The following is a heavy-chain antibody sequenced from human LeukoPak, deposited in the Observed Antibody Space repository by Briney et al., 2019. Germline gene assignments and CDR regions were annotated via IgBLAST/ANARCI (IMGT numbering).Heavy chain of an antibody. Sequence: PGGCLRLSCSAPGFIFSTYNMNWVRQAPGKALEWVSSITSSSSRTFYADSVKGRYTISRDNAKNSLYLQMDSLRAEDTAVYYCVRGPQLVGYYYMDVWGKGTTVTVSS. J-gene: IGHJ6*03. V-gene: IGHV3-21*01. CDR1: GFIFSTYN. CDR3: VRGPQLVGYYYMDV. CDR2: ITSSSSRT. D-gene: IGHD6-13*01.